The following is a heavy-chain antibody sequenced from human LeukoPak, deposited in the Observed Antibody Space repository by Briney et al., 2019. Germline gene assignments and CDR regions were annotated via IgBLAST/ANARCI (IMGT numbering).Heavy chain of an antibody. CDR1: GGSINSVGYF. CDR2: IYYSGSA. D-gene: IGHD4-23*01. Sequence: SQTLSLTCTVSGGSINSVGYFWSWIRQHPGKGLEWTGYIYYSGSAYYNPSLKSRVTISVDTSKNQFSLRLSSVTAADTAMYYCARTTVVGPDAFDIWSQGTMVTVSS. CDR3: ARTTVVGPDAFDI. J-gene: IGHJ3*02. V-gene: IGHV4-31*03.